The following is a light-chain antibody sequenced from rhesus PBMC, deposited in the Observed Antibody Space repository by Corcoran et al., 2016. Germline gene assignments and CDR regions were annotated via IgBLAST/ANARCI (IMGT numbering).Light chain of an antibody. CDR1: QGISNA. J-gene: IGKJ1*01. CDR3: QQGYSTPRT. Sequence: DIQMSQSPSSLSASVGDKVTITCRASQGISNALAWYQQKPGKAPKLLIYASSSLESGGPSRFSGSRSGKDFTLTISSLQPEDFATYYCQQGYSTPRTFGQGTKVEIK. V-gene: IGKV1-33*02. CDR2: ASS.